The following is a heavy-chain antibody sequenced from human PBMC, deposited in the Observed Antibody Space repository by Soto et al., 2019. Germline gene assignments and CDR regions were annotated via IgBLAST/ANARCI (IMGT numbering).Heavy chain of an antibody. CDR2: INAGSGNT. CDR1: GYTFTHYA. CDR3: ARGLAADGA. Sequence: QVQLVQSGAEVKKPGASVKVSCTASGYTFTHYAIHWVRHAPGQRLEWMGFINAGSGNTKYSQTFQGRLTFTQDTSASTAYRDLSSLRSEDTAIYYCARGLAADGAWGQGTLVTVSS. V-gene: IGHV1-3*01. J-gene: IGHJ5*02. D-gene: IGHD6-13*01.